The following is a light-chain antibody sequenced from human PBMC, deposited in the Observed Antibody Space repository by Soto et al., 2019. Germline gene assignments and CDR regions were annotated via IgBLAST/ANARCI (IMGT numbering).Light chain of an antibody. Sequence: IVMTQSPATLSVSQGERATLSCRSSQSVNSSYLAWYQQKRGQAPRVLIYGASHRATGIPDRFSGSGSGTDFTLTISSLEPEDFAVYYCQQRSIWPPLTFGGGSKVDIK. CDR2: GAS. J-gene: IGKJ4*01. CDR1: QSVNSSY. V-gene: IGKV3D-20*02. CDR3: QQRSIWPPLT.